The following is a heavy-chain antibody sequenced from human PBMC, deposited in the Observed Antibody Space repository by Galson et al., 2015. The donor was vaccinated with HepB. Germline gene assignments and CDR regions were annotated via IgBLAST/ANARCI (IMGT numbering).Heavy chain of an antibody. CDR3: TRGHSSTWYSHDY. CDR2: IWRDGSDI. J-gene: IGHJ4*02. CDR1: GFTFSGYG. D-gene: IGHD6-13*01. Sequence: SLRLSCAASGFTFSGYGMHWVRQAPGKGLEWVAAIWRDGSDIFYADSVKGRVTISRDISKTTLYLQMNNLRAEDTAVYYCTRGHSSTWYSHDYWGQGTLVTVSS. V-gene: IGHV3-33*01.